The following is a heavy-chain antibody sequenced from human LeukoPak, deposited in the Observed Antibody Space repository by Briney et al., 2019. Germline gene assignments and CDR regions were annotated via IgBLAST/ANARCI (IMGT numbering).Heavy chain of an antibody. CDR3: ATNYCSSTSCYNYYYYMDV. J-gene: IGHJ6*03. Sequence: ASVKVSCKASGYTFTSYGISWVRQAPGQGLEWMGWISAYNGNTKYVQKLQGRVIMTTDTSTSTAYMELRGLRSDDTAVYYCATNYCSSTSCYNYYYYMDVWGKGTTVTVSS. CDR2: ISAYNGNT. V-gene: IGHV1-18*01. CDR1: GYTFTSYG. D-gene: IGHD2-2*02.